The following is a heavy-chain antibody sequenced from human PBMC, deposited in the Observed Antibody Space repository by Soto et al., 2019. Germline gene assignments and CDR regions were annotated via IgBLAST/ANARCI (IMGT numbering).Heavy chain of an antibody. CDR2: INPSGGST. Sequence: GASVKVSCKASGYTFTSYYMHWVRQAPGQGLEWMGIINPSGGSTSYAQKFQGRVTMTRDTSTSTVYMELSSLRSEDTAVYYCAGGGGRGIFWYFLRIDVLGPGATVTVSS. D-gene: IGHD2-15*01. J-gene: IGHJ6*02. CDR1: GYTFTSYY. V-gene: IGHV1-46*01. CDR3: AGGGGRGIFWYFLRIDV.